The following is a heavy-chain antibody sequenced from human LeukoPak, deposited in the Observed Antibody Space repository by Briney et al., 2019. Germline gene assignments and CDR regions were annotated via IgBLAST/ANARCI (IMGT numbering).Heavy chain of an antibody. Sequence: SETLSLTCAVYGGSVSTYYWSWIRQPPGKGLEWISEITHSGSTNYNPSLKSRVTISSDTSKNQFSLKLTSVTAADTAVYYCARVTRFNEFGELWCDYWGQGTLLTVSS. CDR2: ITHSGST. D-gene: IGHD3-10*01. CDR1: GGSVSTYY. J-gene: IGHJ4*02. CDR3: ARVTRFNEFGELWCDY. V-gene: IGHV4-34*01.